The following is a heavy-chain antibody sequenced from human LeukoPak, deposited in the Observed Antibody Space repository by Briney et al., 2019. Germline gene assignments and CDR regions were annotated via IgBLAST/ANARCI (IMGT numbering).Heavy chain of an antibody. CDR3: ARDANGDYGYWFDP. CDR1: GFTFSDYH. D-gene: IGHD4-17*01. CDR2: ISSSGSTI. J-gene: IGHJ5*02. V-gene: IGHV3-11*04. Sequence: GGSLRLSCAASGFTFSDYHMCWIRQAPGKGLEWVSYISSSGSTIYYADSVKGRFTTSRDNAKNSLYLQMNSLRAEDTAVYYCARDANGDYGYWFDPWGQGTLVTVSS.